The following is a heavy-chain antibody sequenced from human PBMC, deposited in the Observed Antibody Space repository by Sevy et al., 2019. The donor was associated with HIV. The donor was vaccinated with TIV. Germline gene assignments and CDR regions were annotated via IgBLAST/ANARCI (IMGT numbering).Heavy chain of an antibody. V-gene: IGHV3-11*01. CDR3: VRDRRGDSSGYYYWYFDL. D-gene: IGHD3-22*01. J-gene: IGHJ2*01. CDR2: ISSDGNNM. CDR1: GFTFSDYY. Sequence: GGSLRLSCAASGFTFSDYYISWLRQAPGKGLEWVSYISSDGNNMFYADSVKGRFSIARDNAKKSLFLQMNSLRAEDTAVYYCVRDRRGDSSGYYYWYFDLWGRGTLVTVSS.